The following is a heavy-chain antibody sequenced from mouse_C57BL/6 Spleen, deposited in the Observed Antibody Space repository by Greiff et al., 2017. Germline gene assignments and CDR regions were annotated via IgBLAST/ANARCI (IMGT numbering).Heavy chain of an antibody. V-gene: IGHV5-4*03. J-gene: IGHJ3*01. CDR1: GFTFSSYA. CDR3: ARGDYGSRTGFAY. D-gene: IGHD1-1*01. Sequence: DVKLVESGGGLVKPGGSLKLSCAASGFTFSSYAMSWVRQTPEKRLEWVATISDGGSYTYYPDNVKGRFTISRDNAKNNLYLQMSHLKSEDTAMYYCARGDYGSRTGFAYWGQGTLVTVSA. CDR2: ISDGGSYT.